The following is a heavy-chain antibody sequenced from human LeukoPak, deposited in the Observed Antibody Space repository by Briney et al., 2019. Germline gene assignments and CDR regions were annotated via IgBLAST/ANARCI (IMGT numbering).Heavy chain of an antibody. CDR1: GGSISSGGYY. V-gene: IGHV4-31*03. D-gene: IGHD3-22*01. CDR2: IYYSGST. CDR3: ASLRSDSSGYYNFRIDY. J-gene: IGHJ4*02. Sequence: SETLFLTCTVSGGSISSGGYYWSWIRQHPGKGLEWIGYIYYSGSTYYNPSLKSRVTISVDTSKNQFSLKLSSVTAADTAVYYCASLRSDSSGYYNFRIDYWGQGTLVTVSS.